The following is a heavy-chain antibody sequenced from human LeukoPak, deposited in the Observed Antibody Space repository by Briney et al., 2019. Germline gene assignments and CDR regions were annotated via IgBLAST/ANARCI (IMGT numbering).Heavy chain of an antibody. D-gene: IGHD1-26*01. CDR3: ARDRGYSGSYHFDY. CDR1: GGSISSYY. V-gene: IGHV4-59*01. Sequence: SETLSLTCTVSGGSISSYYWSWIRQPPGTGLEWIGYIYYSGSTNYNPSLKSRVTISVDTSKNQFSLKLSSVTAADTAVYYCARDRGYSGSYHFDYWGQGTLVTVSS. CDR2: IYYSGST. J-gene: IGHJ4*02.